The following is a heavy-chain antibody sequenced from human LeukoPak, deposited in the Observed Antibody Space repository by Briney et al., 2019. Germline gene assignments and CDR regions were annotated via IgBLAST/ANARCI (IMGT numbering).Heavy chain of an antibody. CDR2: ISHSGST. Sequence: SETLSLTCTVSGYSISSTYYGAWIRQPPGKGLEWIATISHSGSTYYTPSLKSRLTISLDTSKNHFSLRLSSVTAADTAVYYCARVRRQWLAETFDYWGQGTLVTVSS. J-gene: IGHJ4*02. V-gene: IGHV4-38-2*02. D-gene: IGHD6-19*01. CDR3: ARVRRQWLAETFDY. CDR1: GYSISSTYY.